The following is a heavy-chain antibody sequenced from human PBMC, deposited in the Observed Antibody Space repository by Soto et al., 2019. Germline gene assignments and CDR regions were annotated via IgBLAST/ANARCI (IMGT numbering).Heavy chain of an antibody. J-gene: IGHJ6*03. CDR1: GGSISSSSYY. Sequence: SETLSLTCTVSGGSISSSSYYWGWIRQPPGKGLEWIGSIYYSGSTYYNPSLKSRVTISVDTSKNQFSLKLSSVTAADTAVYYCARIPLPPYYYYYYMDVWGKGTTVTVSS. CDR2: IYYSGST. CDR3: ARIPLPPYYYYYYMDV. V-gene: IGHV4-39*07.